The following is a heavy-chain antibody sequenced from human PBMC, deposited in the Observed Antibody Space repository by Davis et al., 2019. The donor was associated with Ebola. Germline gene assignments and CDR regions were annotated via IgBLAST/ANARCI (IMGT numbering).Heavy chain of an antibody. CDR3: VRDRVAVPGGYHYYGMDV. D-gene: IGHD6-19*01. J-gene: IGHJ6*02. CDR2: FSGSGDTT. Sequence: PGGSLRLSCAASGFTFSDCFMRWIRQAPGKGLEWISYFSGSGDTTYYADSVKGRFTISRDSARNSVFLQMNSLRVEDTGVYYCVRDRVAVPGGYHYYGMDVWGQGTTVTVSS. V-gene: IGHV3-11*01. CDR1: GFTFSDCF.